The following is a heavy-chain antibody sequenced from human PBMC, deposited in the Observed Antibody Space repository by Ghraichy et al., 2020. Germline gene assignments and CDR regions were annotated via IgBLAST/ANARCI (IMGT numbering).Heavy chain of an antibody. V-gene: IGHV3-7*01. J-gene: IGHJ4*02. Sequence: GGSLRLSCAASGFTFSNYWMSWVRQAPGKGLEWVANIKQDGSEKYYVDSVKGRFTISRDNAKNSLYLQMNSLRAEDTAVYYCVRDNRQLCLGYWGQGTLVTVSS. CDR1: GFTFSNYW. D-gene: IGHD5-18*01. CDR2: IKQDGSEK. CDR3: VRDNRQLCLGY.